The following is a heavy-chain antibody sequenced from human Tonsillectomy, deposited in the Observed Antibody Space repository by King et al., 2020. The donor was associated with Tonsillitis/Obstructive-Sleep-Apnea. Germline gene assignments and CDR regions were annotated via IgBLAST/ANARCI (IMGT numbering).Heavy chain of an antibody. Sequence: VQLVESGGGLVQPGGSLRLSCAASGFTFSSYWMSWVRQAPGKGLEWVANIKQDGSEKYYVDSVKGRFTISRDNAKNSLYLQMNSLRAEDTAVYYCARTLGTTAMAFYFDYWGQGTLVTVPS. CDR3: ARTLGTTAMAFYFDY. CDR2: IKQDGSEK. V-gene: IGHV3-7*03. D-gene: IGHD5-18*01. CDR1: GFTFSSYW. J-gene: IGHJ4*02.